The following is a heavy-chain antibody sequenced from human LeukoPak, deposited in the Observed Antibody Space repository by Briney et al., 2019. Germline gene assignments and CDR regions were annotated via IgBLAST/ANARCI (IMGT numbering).Heavy chain of an antibody. V-gene: IGHV3-74*01. CDR3: EGRYCSSTSCSTN. Sequence: GGSLRPSCAASGFTFSTYWMHWVRQAPGKGLVWVSRISSDGSSTNYADSVKGRFPISRDNAKNTLYLQMNSLRAEDTAMYYCEGRYCSSTSCSTNWGQGTLVTVSS. CDR2: ISSDGSST. D-gene: IGHD2-2*02. J-gene: IGHJ4*02. CDR1: GFTFSTYW.